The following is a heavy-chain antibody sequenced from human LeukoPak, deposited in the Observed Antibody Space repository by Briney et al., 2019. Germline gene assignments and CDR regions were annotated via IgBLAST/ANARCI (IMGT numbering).Heavy chain of an antibody. J-gene: IGHJ3*02. CDR1: GGSISSGGYY. CDR3: ARLKSRGLYYYGSGSPYGVAFDI. CDR2: IYHSGST. V-gene: IGHV4-30-2*01. D-gene: IGHD3-10*01. Sequence: PSETLSLTCTVSGGSISSGGYYWSWIRQPPGKGLEWIGYIYHSGSTYYNPSLKSRVTISVDRSKNQFSLKLSSVTAADTAVYYCARLKSRGLYYYGSGSPYGVAFDIWGQGTMVTVSS.